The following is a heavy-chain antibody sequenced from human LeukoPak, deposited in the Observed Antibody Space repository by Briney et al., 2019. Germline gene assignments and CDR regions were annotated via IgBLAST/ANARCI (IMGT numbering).Heavy chain of an antibody. V-gene: IGHV1-69*01. D-gene: IGHD3-10*01. Sequence: SVKVSCKASGGTFSSYAISWVRQAPGQGLEWMGGIIPIFGTANYAQKFQGRVTITADESTSTAYMELSSLRSEDTAVYYCAMYYYYGSGSYNYWGQGTLVTVSS. CDR1: GGTFSSYA. CDR3: AMYYYYGSGSYNY. J-gene: IGHJ4*02. CDR2: IIPIFGTA.